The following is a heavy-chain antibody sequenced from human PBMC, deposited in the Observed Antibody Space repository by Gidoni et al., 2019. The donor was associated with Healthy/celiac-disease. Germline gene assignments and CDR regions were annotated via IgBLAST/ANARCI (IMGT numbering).Heavy chain of an antibody. CDR2: IYSGGST. CDR3: ARDQYGDGYNSNY. CDR1: RFPVSGKY. J-gene: IGHJ4*02. D-gene: IGHD5-12*01. V-gene: IGHV3-66*02. Sequence: EVQLVESGGCLVQPGGSLRLSCAASRFPVSGKYRSWVRQAPGKGLEGVSVIYSGGSTYYADSVKGRFTIARDKTKNTLYLQMNSLRAEDTAVYYCARDQYGDGYNSNYWGQGTLVTVSS.